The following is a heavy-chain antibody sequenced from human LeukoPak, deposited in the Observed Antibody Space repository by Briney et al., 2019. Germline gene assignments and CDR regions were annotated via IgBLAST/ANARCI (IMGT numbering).Heavy chain of an antibody. CDR2: IYTSGST. V-gene: IGHV4-59*10. D-gene: IGHD2-2*01. J-gene: IGHJ5*02. CDR3: ARHSSRAPINWFDP. CDR1: GGSFSGHY. Sequence: SETLSLTCAVYGGSFSGHYWSWIRQPAGKGLEWIGRIYTSGSTNYNPSLKSRVTMSVDTSKNQFSLKLSSVTAADTAVYYCARHSSRAPINWFDPWGQGILVTVSS.